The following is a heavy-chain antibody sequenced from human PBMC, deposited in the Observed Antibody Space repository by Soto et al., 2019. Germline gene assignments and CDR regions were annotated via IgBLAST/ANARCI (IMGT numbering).Heavy chain of an antibody. V-gene: IGHV3-30*18. CDR1: GFTFSSYG. Sequence: QPGGSLRLSCAASGFTFSSYGMHWVRQAPGKGLEWVAVISYDGSNKYYADSVKGRFTISRDNSKNTLYLQMNSLRAEDTAVYYCAKDLGYDSSGYYSAFDYWGQGTLVTVSS. CDR2: ISYDGSNK. CDR3: AKDLGYDSSGYYSAFDY. D-gene: IGHD3-22*01. J-gene: IGHJ4*02.